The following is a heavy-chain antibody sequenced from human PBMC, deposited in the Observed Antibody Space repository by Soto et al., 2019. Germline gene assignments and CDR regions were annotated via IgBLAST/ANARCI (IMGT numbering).Heavy chain of an antibody. CDR2: IKQDGSEK. J-gene: IGHJ3*02. D-gene: IGHD2-15*01. V-gene: IGHV3-7*01. CDR3: ASPLYCSGGSCYSDDAFDI. CDR1: GFTFSSYW. Sequence: VQLVESGGGLVQPGGSLRLSCAASGFTFSSYWMSWVRQAPGKGLEWVANIKQDGSEKYYVDSVKGRFTISRDNAKNSLYLQMNSLRAEDTAVYYCASPLYCSGGSCYSDDAFDIWGQGTMVTVSS.